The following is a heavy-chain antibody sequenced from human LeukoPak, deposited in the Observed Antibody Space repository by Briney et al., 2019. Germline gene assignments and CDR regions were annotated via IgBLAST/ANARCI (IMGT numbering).Heavy chain of an antibody. CDR3: ARGERAIPIYY. Sequence: SVKVSCKASGGSFSNYAISWVRQAPGQGLEWMGGIIPILGSATYAQHFQGRVTITMDESTTTAYMELSSLRPGDTAVFYCARGERAIPIYYWGQGALVTVSS. CDR1: GGSFSNYA. V-gene: IGHV1-69*05. D-gene: IGHD3-10*01. CDR2: IIPILGSA. J-gene: IGHJ4*02.